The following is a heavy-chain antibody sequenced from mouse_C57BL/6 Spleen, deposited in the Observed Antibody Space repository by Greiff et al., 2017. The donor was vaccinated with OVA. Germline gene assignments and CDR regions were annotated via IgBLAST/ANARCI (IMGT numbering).Heavy chain of an antibody. D-gene: IGHD1-1*01. CDR3: AREGVYYGSRNYYFDY. CDR2: IYPRDGST. CDR1: GYTFTDHT. J-gene: IGHJ2*01. Sequence: QVQLKESDAELVKPGASVKISCKVSGYTFTDHTIHWMKQRPEQGLEWIGYIYPRDGSTKYNEKFKGKATLTADKSSSTAYMQLNSLTSEDSAVYFCAREGVYYGSRNYYFDYWGQGTTLTVSS. V-gene: IGHV1-78*01.